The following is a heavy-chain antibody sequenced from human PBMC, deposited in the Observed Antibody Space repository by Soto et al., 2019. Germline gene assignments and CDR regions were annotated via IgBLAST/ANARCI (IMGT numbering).Heavy chain of an antibody. CDR3: ARAPYLYDILTGTNYYYYGMDV. J-gene: IGHJ6*02. CDR1: GGSISSSNW. V-gene: IGHV4-4*02. D-gene: IGHD3-9*01. Sequence: PSETLSLTCAVSGGSISSSNWWSWVRQPPAKELEWIGEIYHSGSTNYYPSLKSRVTISVDKSKNQFSLKLSSVTAADTAVYYCARAPYLYDILTGTNYYYYGMDVWGQGTTVS. CDR2: IYHSGST.